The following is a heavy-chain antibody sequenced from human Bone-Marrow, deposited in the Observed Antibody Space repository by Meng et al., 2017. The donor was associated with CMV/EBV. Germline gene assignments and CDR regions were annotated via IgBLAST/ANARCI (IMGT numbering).Heavy chain of an antibody. CDR2: IYYSGST. Sequence: SETLSLTCTVSGGSISSSSYYWGWIRQPPGKGLEWIGSIYYSGSTYYNPSLKSRVTISVDTSKNQFSLKLSSVTAADTAVYYCAEIAAAGTFDYWGQGTLVTVSS. CDR3: AEIAAAGTFDY. V-gene: IGHV4-39*07. J-gene: IGHJ4*02. D-gene: IGHD6-13*01. CDR1: GGSISSSSYY.